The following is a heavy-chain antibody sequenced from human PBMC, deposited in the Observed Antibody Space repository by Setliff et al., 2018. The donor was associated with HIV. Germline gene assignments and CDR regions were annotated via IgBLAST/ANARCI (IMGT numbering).Heavy chain of an antibody. Sequence: SETLSLTCNVSDDSFSTNYWSWVRQPPGKGLEWIGYIYASGSTYYNPSLKSRVTMSIDTSKNQFSLKLSSVTAADTAVYYCARHSPSDYWGQGTLVTVSS. V-gene: IGHV4-4*09. CDR1: DDSFSTNY. CDR2: IYASGST. J-gene: IGHJ4*02. CDR3: ARHSPSDY.